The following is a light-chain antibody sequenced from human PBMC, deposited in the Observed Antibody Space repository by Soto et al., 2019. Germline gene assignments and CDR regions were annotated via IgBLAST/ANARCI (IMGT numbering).Light chain of an antibody. CDR1: QSVSSY. V-gene: IGKV3-11*01. CDR3: QQRGT. Sequence: EIVLTQSPATLSLSPGERATLSCRASQSVSSYLAWYQQKPGQAPRLLIYDASNRATGIPARFSCSGSGTDLALTISSLEPQEFTVYYCQQRGTFGQGTKLEIK. J-gene: IGKJ2*01. CDR2: DAS.